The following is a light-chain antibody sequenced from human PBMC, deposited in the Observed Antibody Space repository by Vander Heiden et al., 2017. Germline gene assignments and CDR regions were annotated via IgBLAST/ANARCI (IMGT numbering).Light chain of an antibody. V-gene: IGLV2-14*03. CDR2: DVS. Sequence: QSALTQPASVSGSPGQPITISCTGTNTDVGASEYVCWYQPHPGKAPKLIIYDVSYRPSGVSNRFSGSKSGNTASLTISGLQADDESDYFCSSYTSGSSPDVLFGGGTKLTVL. CDR1: NTDVGASEY. J-gene: IGLJ2*01. CDR3: SSYTSGSSPDVL.